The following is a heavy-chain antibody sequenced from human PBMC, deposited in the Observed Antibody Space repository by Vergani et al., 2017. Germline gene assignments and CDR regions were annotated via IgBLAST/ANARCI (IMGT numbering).Heavy chain of an antibody. V-gene: IGHV3-53*02. Sequence: EVQLVETGGGLIQPGGSLRLSCAASGFTVSSYYMRWVRQAPGKGLEWVSVIYSGGSTYYSDSVKGRFTISRDNSKNTLYLQMNSLRADDTAVYYCARATGPSNYGQLVLYYYYMDVWGKGTTVTVSS. CDR1: GFTVSSYY. CDR3: ARATGPSNYGQLVLYYYYMDV. J-gene: IGHJ6*03. D-gene: IGHD6-6*01. CDR2: IYSGGST.